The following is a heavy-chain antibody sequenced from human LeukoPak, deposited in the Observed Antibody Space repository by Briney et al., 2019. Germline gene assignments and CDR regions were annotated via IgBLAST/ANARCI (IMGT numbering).Heavy chain of an antibody. V-gene: IGHV3-7*01. CDR1: GFTFSSYW. D-gene: IGHD6-19*01. CDR3: ARDTAGNDY. CDR2: IKQDGSEK. J-gene: IGHJ4*02. Sequence: GGSLRLSCTVPGFTFSSYWMSWVRQAPGKGLEWVANIKQDGSEKYYVDSVKGRFTISRDNAKNSLYLQMNSLRAEDTALYYCARDTAGNDYWGQGTLVTVSS.